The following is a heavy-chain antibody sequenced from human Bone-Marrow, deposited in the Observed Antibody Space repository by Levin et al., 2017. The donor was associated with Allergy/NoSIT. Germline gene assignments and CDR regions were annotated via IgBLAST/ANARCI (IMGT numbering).Heavy chain of an antibody. CDR3: ASIGSTSPEDY. CDR1: GFTFSSYW. Sequence: GESLKISCAASGFTFSSYWMHWVRQAPGKGLVWVSRINSDGSSTSYADSVKGRFTISRDNAKNTLYLQMNSLRAEDTAVYYCASIGSTSPEDYWGQGTLVTVSS. V-gene: IGHV3-74*01. J-gene: IGHJ4*02. D-gene: IGHD2-2*01. CDR2: INSDGSST.